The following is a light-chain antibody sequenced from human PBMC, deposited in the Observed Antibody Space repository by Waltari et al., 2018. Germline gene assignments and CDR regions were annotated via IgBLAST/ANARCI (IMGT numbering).Light chain of an antibody. Sequence: TSRASQGNSNYLALYQQKPWKAPKLLVYAAATLQRGVPTRFRGGGSGTDFPRTISSPQPEDFGTNYCQPVNSYQWTFGQGTKVEIK. CDR2: AAA. CDR1: QGNSNY. CDR3: QPVNSYQWT. J-gene: IGKJ1*01. V-gene: IGKV1-9*01.